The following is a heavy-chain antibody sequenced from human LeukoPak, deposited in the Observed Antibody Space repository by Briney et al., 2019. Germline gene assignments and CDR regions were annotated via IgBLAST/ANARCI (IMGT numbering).Heavy chain of an antibody. D-gene: IGHD1-26*01. Sequence: GGSLRLSCVASGFTFSSDWMSWVRQAPGKGLEWVANIRDDGGEIYYVDSVKGRFTISRDNAKSSLFLQMNSLRAEDAAVYYCARDKPRGSYYGSIFDSWGQGTLVTVSS. J-gene: IGHJ4*02. CDR2: IRDDGGEI. CDR1: GFTFSSDW. CDR3: ARDKPRGSYYGSIFDS. V-gene: IGHV3-7*01.